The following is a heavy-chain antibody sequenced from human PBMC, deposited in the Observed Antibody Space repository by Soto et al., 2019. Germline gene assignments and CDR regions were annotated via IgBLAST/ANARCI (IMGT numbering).Heavy chain of an antibody. Sequence: EVQLVESGGDLVQPGWSLRLSCAASGFTFSGHWMHWVRQVPGKGLEWVSRINTDGGSSAYADSVKGRFTISRDNAKNTLYLQMKGLRAEDTAVYYCAREAGYCSRTSCYRRAFDTWGQGTTVTVSS. D-gene: IGHD2-2*01. CDR3: AREAGYCSRTSCYRRAFDT. J-gene: IGHJ3*02. V-gene: IGHV3-74*03. CDR2: INTDGGSS. CDR1: GFTFSGHW.